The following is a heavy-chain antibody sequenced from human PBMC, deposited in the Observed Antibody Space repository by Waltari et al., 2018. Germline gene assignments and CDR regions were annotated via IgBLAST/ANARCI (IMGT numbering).Heavy chain of an antibody. CDR3: AKRWAIYYFEY. D-gene: IGHD3-9*01. V-gene: IGHV3-23*04. CDR1: GFTFKNFA. Sequence: EVQLVESGGGLVQPGGSLRLSCEASGFTFKNFAMSWVRQAQGKGLEWVSTITEVGDTFYADSVKGRFATSRDNYKNTLSLQMNSLRAEDTAVYYCAKRWAIYYFEYWGQGNLVTVSS. CDR2: ITEVGDT. J-gene: IGHJ4*02.